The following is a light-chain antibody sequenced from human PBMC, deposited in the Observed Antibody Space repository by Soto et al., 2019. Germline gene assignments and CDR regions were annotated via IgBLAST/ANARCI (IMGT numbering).Light chain of an antibody. CDR2: RNN. J-gene: IGLJ1*01. CDR1: SSNIGSNY. V-gene: IGLV1-47*01. CDR3: AAWDDSLSGHYV. Sequence: VLTQPPSASGTPGQRVTISCSGSSSNIGSNYVYWYQQLPGTAPKLLIYRNNQRPSGVPDRFSGSKSGTSASLATSGLRSEDEADYYCAAWDDSLSGHYVFGTGTKVTVL.